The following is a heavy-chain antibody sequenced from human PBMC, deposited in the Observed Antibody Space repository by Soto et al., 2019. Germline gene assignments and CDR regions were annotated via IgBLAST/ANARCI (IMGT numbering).Heavy chain of an antibody. J-gene: IGHJ3*02. V-gene: IGHV1-18*04. D-gene: IGHD1-26*01. CDR2: ISAYNGNT. Sequence: DSVKVSCTASGYTFTGYYMHWVRQAPGQGPEWVGWISAYNGNTNYAQKFQGRVTMTTDTSTSTAYMELRSLTSDDTAMYYCARDRGYSGKSDAFDIWGQGTMVTVSS. CDR3: ARDRGYSGKSDAFDI. CDR1: GYTFTGYY.